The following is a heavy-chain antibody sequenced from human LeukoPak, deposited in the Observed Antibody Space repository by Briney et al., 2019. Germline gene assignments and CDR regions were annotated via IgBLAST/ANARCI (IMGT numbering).Heavy chain of an antibody. CDR3: ARDTTYNYDSSGYSYYFDY. D-gene: IGHD3-22*01. CDR1: GFTVSSNY. V-gene: IGHV3-53*01. Sequence: GGSLRLSCAASGFTVSSNYMSWVRQAPGKGLEWVSVIYSGGSTYYADSVKGRFTISRDNSKNTLYLQMNSLRAEDTAVYYCARDTTYNYDSSGYSYYFDYWGQGTLVTVSS. J-gene: IGHJ4*02. CDR2: IYSGGST.